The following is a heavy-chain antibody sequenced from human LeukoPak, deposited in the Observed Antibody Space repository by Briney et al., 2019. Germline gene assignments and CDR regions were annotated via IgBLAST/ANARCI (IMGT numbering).Heavy chain of an antibody. J-gene: IGHJ6*03. Sequence: SETLSLTCGVSGLSIGTDYYWSWIRQPPGKGLEWIGYIYYSGSTNYNPSLKSRVTISPDTSKNQFSLKLSSVTAADTAVYYCARSPYYYGSGSSYYYMDVWGKGTTVTVSS. V-gene: IGHV4-59*08. CDR1: GLSIGTDYY. D-gene: IGHD3-10*01. CDR2: IYYSGST. CDR3: ARSPYYYGSGSSYYYMDV.